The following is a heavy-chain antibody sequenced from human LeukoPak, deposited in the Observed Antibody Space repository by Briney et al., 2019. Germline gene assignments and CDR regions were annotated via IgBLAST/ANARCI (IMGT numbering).Heavy chain of an antibody. CDR1: GFTFSSYW. CDR2: IKQDGSEK. V-gene: IGHV3-7*01. CDR3: ARDKIVGATNFDY. J-gene: IGHJ4*02. Sequence: GGSLRLSCAASGFTFSSYWMSWVRQAPGKGLEWVANIKQDGSEKYHADSVKGRFTISRDNAKNSLYLQMNSLRAEDTAVYYCARDKIVGATNFDYWGQGTLVTVSS. D-gene: IGHD1-26*01.